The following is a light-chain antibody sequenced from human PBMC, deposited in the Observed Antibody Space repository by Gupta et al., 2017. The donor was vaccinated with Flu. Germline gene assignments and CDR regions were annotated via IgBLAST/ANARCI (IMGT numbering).Light chain of an antibody. J-gene: IGLJ2*01. CDR2: GNL. V-gene: IGLV1-40*01. Sequence: QSVLTQPPSVSSAPGQTVTISCTGSSTHIGAAYDVHWYQQLPGTAPKLLIYGNLNRPSGGPDRFSGSRSVTSAAVAITGLRAEDEADYYCESYDSSRSGDVVFGGGTKLTVL. CDR1: STHIGAAYD. CDR3: ESYDSSRSGDVV.